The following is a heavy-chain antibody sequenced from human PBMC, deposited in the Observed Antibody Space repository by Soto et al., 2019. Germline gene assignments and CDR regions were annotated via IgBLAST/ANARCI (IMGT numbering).Heavy chain of an antibody. CDR2: IWYDGRNK. CDR1: GFTFSSYG. Sequence: VQLVESGGGVVQPGRSLRLSCAASGFTFSSYGMHWVRQAPGKGLEWVAVIWYDGRNKYYADSVKGRFTISRDNSKNTLYLQMNSLRADDTAVYYCARELRDYYVSVMGVDAFDIWGQGTMVTVSS. CDR3: ARELRDYYVSVMGVDAFDI. D-gene: IGHD3-10*01. J-gene: IGHJ3*02. V-gene: IGHV3-33*01.